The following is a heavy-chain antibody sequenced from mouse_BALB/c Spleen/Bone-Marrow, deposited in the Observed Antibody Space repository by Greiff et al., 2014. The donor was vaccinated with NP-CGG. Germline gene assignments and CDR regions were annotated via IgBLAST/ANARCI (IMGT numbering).Heavy chain of an antibody. Sequence: QVQLKESGAELVRPGSSVKISCKASGYAFSSYWMNWVKQRPGQGLEWIGQIYPGDGDTNYSGKFKGKATLTADESSSTAYMQLSSLTSEDPAVYFCAFGNYDFDYWGQGTTLTASS. J-gene: IGHJ2*01. CDR1: GYAFSSYW. CDR2: IYPGDGDT. D-gene: IGHD2-1*01. CDR3: AFGNYDFDY. V-gene: IGHV1-80*01.